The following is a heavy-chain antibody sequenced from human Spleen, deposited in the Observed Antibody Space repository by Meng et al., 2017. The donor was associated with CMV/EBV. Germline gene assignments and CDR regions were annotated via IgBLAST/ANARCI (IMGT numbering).Heavy chain of an antibody. V-gene: IGHV3-7*01. CDR1: GFTFSNYW. J-gene: IGHJ4*02. CDR2: IKQDGSEK. D-gene: IGHD1-26*01. Sequence: GGSLRLSCAASGFTFSNYWMSWVCQAPGKGLEWVANIKQDGSEKYYVDSVKGRFTISRDNAKNSLYLQMNSLRAEDTAVYYCARDGRSGSYYAYYFDYWGQGTLVTVSS. CDR3: ARDGRSGSYYAYYFDY.